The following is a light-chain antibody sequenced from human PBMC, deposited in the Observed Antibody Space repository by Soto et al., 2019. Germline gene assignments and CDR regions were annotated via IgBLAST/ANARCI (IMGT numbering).Light chain of an antibody. CDR1: SSNIGAGYD. CDR2: GNS. CDR3: QSYDSSLSGPYV. J-gene: IGLJ1*01. Sequence: QAVVTQPPSVSGAPGQRVTISCTGSSSNIGAGYDVHWYQQLPGTAPKLLIYGNSNRPSGVPDRFSGSKSGTSASLAITGLQAEDDADYSCQSYDSSLSGPYVFGTGTKVTVL. V-gene: IGLV1-40*01.